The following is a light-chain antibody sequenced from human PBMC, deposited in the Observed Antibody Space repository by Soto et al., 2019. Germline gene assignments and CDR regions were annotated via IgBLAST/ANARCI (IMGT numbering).Light chain of an antibody. CDR1: QYVTSRY. CDR2: GAS. CDR3: QQYGSSPGT. Sequence: EIVLTQSPGTLSLSPGERATLSCRASQYVTSRYLAWYQQKPGQAPRLLIFGASIRDTGVPDRFSGSGSGTDFTLTISRLESEAFAVYYCQQYGSSPGTFGQGTKVEIK. V-gene: IGKV3-20*01. J-gene: IGKJ1*01.